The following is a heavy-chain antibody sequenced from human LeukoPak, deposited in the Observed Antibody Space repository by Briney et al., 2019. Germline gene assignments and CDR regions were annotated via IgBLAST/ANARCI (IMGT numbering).Heavy chain of an antibody. V-gene: IGHV3-72*01. CDR1: GYIFSDHY. Sequence: PGGSLRLSCAVSGYIFSDHYIDWVRQAPGKGLEWVGHTKNKADNFATEYAASVKGRFTISRDDLRNSVFLQMNSLKTDDTAVYYCTRWRSGISDWGQGTLVTVSS. J-gene: IGHJ4*02. CDR2: TKNKADNFAT. D-gene: IGHD3-3*01. CDR3: TRWRSGISD.